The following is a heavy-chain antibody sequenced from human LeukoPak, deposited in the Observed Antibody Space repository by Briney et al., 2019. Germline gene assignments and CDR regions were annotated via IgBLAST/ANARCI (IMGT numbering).Heavy chain of an antibody. CDR3: ARDSMDFWSGYYYYYYYGMDV. V-gene: IGHV3-30-3*01. CDR1: GFTFSSYA. J-gene: IGHJ6*02. Sequence: PGRSLRLSCAASGFTFSSYAMHWVRQAPGKGLEWVAVISYDGSNKYYAGSVKGRFTISRDNSKNTLYLQMNSLRAEDTAVYYCARDSMDFWSGYYYYYYYGMDVWGQGTTVTVSS. D-gene: IGHD3-3*01. CDR2: ISYDGSNK.